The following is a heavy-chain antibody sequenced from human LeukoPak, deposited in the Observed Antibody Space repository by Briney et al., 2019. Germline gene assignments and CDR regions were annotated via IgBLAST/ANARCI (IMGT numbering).Heavy chain of an antibody. V-gene: IGHV3-48*04. CDR2: ISYSSSTV. Sequence: PGGSLRLACAASGFTFSSYTMNWARQAPGKGLEWVSYISYSSSTVYYADSVKGRFTISRDNAKNSLYLQMSSLRAEDTAVYCCAELGITMIGGVWGKGTTVTISS. CDR1: GFTFSSYT. J-gene: IGHJ6*04. D-gene: IGHD3-10*02. CDR3: AELGITMIGGV.